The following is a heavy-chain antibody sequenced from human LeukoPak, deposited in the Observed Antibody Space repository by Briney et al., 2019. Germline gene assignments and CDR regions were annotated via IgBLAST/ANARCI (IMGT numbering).Heavy chain of an antibody. J-gene: IGHJ4*02. CDR2: ISWNSGSI. CDR1: GFTFDDYA. D-gene: IGHD3-22*01. CDR3: AKDIDRYDSSGYPLVW. V-gene: IGHV3-9*01. Sequence: GGSLRLPCAASGFTFDDYAMHWVRQAPGKGLEWVSGISWNSGSIGYADSVKGRFTISRDNAKNSLYLQMNSLRAEDTALYYCAKDIDRYDSSGYPLVWWGQGTLVTVSS.